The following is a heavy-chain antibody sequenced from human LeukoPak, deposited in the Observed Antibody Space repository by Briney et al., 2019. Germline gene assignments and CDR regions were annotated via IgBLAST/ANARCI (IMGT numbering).Heavy chain of an antibody. J-gene: IGHJ4*02. CDR2: INPSGGST. V-gene: IGHV1-46*01. D-gene: IGHD3-10*01. Sequence: ASVKVSCKASGYTFTSYYMHWVRQAPGQGLEWMGIINPSGGSTSYAQKFQGRVTMTRDTSTSTVYMELSSLRSEDTAVYYCAREGYVLLWFGELLSWGQGTLVTVSS. CDR1: GYTFTSYY. CDR3: AREGYVLLWFGELLS.